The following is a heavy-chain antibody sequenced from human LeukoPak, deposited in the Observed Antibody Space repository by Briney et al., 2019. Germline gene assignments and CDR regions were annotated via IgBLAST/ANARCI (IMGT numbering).Heavy chain of an antibody. CDR3: ARDPFEL. Sequence: GGSLRLSCAASRFTFSNHWMTWVRQAPGKGLDWVATITQGGTDKFYVDSVKGRFTISGDNAKNSLYLQMNSLRAEDTAVYYCARDPFELWGQGTLVTVSS. V-gene: IGHV3-7*01. CDR1: RFTFSNHW. J-gene: IGHJ4*02. D-gene: IGHD1-26*01. CDR2: ITQGGTDK.